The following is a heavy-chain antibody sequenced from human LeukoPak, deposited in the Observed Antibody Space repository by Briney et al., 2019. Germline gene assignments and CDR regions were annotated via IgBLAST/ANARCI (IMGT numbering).Heavy chain of an antibody. CDR3: ARGYSGYEYFDY. J-gene: IGHJ4*02. V-gene: IGHV3-53*01. D-gene: IGHD5-12*01. Sequence: PGGSLRLSCAASGFSVNSNFMIWVRQAPGRGLEWVSVIYRGGNTYYADSVKGRFTISRDNSKSTLYLQMNSLRAEDTAVYYCARGYSGYEYFDYWGQGTLVTVSS. CDR2: IYRGGNT. CDR1: GFSVNSNF.